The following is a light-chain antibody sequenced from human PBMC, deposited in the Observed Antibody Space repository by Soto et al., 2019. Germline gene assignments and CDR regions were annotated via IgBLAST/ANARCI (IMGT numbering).Light chain of an antibody. CDR2: YDD. Sequence: LTPPPSVSEAPRQRATISSSGSCSNIGNNAVNWYQQLPGKAPKLLIYYDDLLPSGVSDRFSGSKSGTSASLAISGLQSEDEADYYCAAWDDSLNGPNYVFGTGTKVTVL. J-gene: IGLJ1*01. V-gene: IGLV1-36*01. CDR1: CSNIGNNA. CDR3: AAWDDSLNGPNYV.